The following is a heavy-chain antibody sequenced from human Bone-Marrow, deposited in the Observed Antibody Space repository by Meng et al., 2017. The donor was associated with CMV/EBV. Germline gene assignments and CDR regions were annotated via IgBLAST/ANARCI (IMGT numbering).Heavy chain of an antibody. V-gene: IGHV1-69*02. CDR1: GGTFSSYT. CDR2: IIPILGIA. J-gene: IGHJ3*01. Sequence: SVKVSCKASGGTFSSYTISWVQQAPGQGLEWMGRIIPILGIANYAQKFQGRVTITADKSTSTAYMELSSLRSEDTAVYYCASADLITMDPIGCWGQGTMVTFSS. CDR3: ASADLITMDPIGC. D-gene: IGHD3-10*01.